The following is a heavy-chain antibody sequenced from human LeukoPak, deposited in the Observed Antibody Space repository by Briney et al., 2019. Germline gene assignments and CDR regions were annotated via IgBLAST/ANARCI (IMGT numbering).Heavy chain of an antibody. J-gene: IGHJ4*02. V-gene: IGHV1-18*01. Sequence: ASVKVSCKASGSTFTSYGISWVRQAPGQGLEWMGWISAYNGNTKYAQNLQGRVTMTTDTSTSTAYMELRSLRSDDTAVYYCARVAWGTAMVTWEPDYWGQGTLVTVSS. CDR2: ISAYNGNT. CDR3: ARVAWGTAMVTWEPDY. D-gene: IGHD5-18*01. CDR1: GSTFTSYG.